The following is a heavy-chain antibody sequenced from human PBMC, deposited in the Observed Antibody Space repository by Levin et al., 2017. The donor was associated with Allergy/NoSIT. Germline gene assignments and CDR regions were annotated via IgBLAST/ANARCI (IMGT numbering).Heavy chain of an antibody. D-gene: IGHD2-15*01. CDR1: GYTFRNYG. V-gene: IGHV1-18*01. CDR3: ARLVVGAKGWFAA. J-gene: IGHJ5*02. Sequence: EASVKVSCKASGYTFRNYGISWVRQAPGRGLEWLGWISTDTGNRHYAQNLQGRVTMTTDTSTDTAHLELRRLRSDDTAIYYCARLVVGAKGWFAAWGQGAPVTVCS. CDR2: ISTDTGNR.